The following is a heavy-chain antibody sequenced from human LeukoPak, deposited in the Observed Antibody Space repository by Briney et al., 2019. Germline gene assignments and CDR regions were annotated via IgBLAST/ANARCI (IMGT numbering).Heavy chain of an antibody. D-gene: IGHD4-11*01. CDR3: ARDGDSNFDY. V-gene: IGHV3-48*04. Sequence: PGGSLRLSCAASGFAFSGASMNWIRQAPGKGLEWVAYISYSSNTIHYADSVKGRFTISRDNAKNSLYLQMNSLRAEDTAMYYCARDGDSNFDYWGQGTLVTVSS. J-gene: IGHJ4*02. CDR2: ISYSSNTI. CDR1: GFAFSGAS.